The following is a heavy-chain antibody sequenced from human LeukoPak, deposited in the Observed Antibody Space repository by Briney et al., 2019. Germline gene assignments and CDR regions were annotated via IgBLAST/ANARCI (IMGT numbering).Heavy chain of an antibody. CDR3: AKAGAVAARGFDY. V-gene: IGHV3-23*01. CDR2: ISGSGGST. J-gene: IGHJ4*02. D-gene: IGHD6-19*01. Sequence: GGSLRRSCAASGFTFSSYAMSWVRQAPGKGLEWVSAISGSGGSTYYADSVKGRFTISRDNSKNTLYLQMNSLRADDTAVYHCAKAGAVAARGFDYWGQGTLVTVSS. CDR1: GFTFSSYA.